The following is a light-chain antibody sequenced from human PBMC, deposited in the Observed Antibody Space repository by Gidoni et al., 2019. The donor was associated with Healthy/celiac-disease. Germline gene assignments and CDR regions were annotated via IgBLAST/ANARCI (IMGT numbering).Light chain of an antibody. Sequence: IQITQSPSSLSASVGDKVTITCRASQSIRSSLIWYQQKPGKAPKLLIYAASSLQSGVPSRFSGSGSGTDFTLTISSLQPEDFATYYCQQSYSTPWTFGQGTKVEIK. J-gene: IGKJ1*01. CDR2: AAS. CDR3: QQSYSTPWT. V-gene: IGKV1-39*01. CDR1: QSIRSS.